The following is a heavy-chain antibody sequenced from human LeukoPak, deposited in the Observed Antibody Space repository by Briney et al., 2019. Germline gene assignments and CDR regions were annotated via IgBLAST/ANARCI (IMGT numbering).Heavy chain of an antibody. CDR1: GYTFTNYA. J-gene: IGHJ4*02. CDR2: TNGATGNT. Sequence: WTSVKVSCKASGYTFTNYALHWVRQAPGQRLEWVGWTNGATGNTRFSQDFQGRLTITIDTSASIAYMDLSSLRSEDTAVYYCARSPGGNARTWLDYWGQGTLVTVSS. D-gene: IGHD4-23*01. V-gene: IGHV1-3*02. CDR3: ARSPGGNARTWLDY.